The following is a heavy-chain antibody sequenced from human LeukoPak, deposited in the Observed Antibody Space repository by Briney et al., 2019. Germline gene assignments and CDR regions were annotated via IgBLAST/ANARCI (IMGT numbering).Heavy chain of an antibody. CDR1: GYTFTSYY. D-gene: IGHD2-15*01. CDR2: INPSGGST. Sequence: ASVKVSCKASGYTFTSYYMHWVRQAPGQGLEWMGIINPSGGSTSYAQKFQGRVTMTRDTSTSTVYMELSSLRSEDTAVYYCARAGGLLPYYYYYMDVWGKGTTVTVSS. J-gene: IGHJ6*03. V-gene: IGHV1-46*01. CDR3: ARAGGLLPYYYYYMDV.